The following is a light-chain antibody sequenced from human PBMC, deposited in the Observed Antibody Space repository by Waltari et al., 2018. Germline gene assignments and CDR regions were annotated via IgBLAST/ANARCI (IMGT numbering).Light chain of an antibody. CDR1: LLPKKY. CDR3: YSTTDNNLGV. J-gene: IGLJ1*01. Sequence: SSELTQPSSVSVSPGQTARITCSGDLLPKKYTRWFQQKPGQATLLVLYQDSARPSGIPERFSGSSSGTTVTLTISGAQVEDEADYYCYSTTDNNLGVFGPGTRVTVL. V-gene: IGLV3-27*01. CDR2: QDS.